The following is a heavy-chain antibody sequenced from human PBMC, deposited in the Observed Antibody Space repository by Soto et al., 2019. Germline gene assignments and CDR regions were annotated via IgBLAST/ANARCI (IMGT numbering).Heavy chain of an antibody. CDR2: PRNKGNSYTT. V-gene: IGHV3-72*01. CDR1: GFTFSDHY. J-gene: IGHJ5*02. D-gene: IGHD5-12*01. Sequence: EVQLVESGGDLVQPGGSLRLSCVASGFTFSDHYMDWVRQAPGKGLEWVGRPRNKGNSYTTEYATSVKGRFTNSRDDSKSSMYLQMNSLTIEDTAVYYCCRDSSGDDLGLDLWGQGTLVTVSS. CDR3: CRDSSGDDLGLDL.